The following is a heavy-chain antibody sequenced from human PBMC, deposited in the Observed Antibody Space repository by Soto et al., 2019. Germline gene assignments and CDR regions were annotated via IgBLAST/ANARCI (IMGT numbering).Heavy chain of an antibody. D-gene: IGHD3-10*01. CDR2: IYPGDSDT. J-gene: IGHJ2*01. Sequence: EVQLVQSGTDLKKPGESLTISCKGSRYSFSTHWVAWVRQMPGKGLEWMGIIYPGDSDTRYSPSFEGQVTISADKSISTAYLQWSSLKASDSAIYYCARRDGTAEFFDLWGRGTLVTVSS. V-gene: IGHV5-51*03. CDR3: ARRDGTAEFFDL. CDR1: RYSFSTHW.